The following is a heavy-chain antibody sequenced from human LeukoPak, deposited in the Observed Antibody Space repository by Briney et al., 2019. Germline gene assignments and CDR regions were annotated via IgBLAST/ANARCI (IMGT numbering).Heavy chain of an antibody. CDR3: ARDKIVGATNFDY. V-gene: IGHV3-7*03. D-gene: IGHD1-26*01. CDR1: GFSFSNYW. J-gene: IGHJ4*02. CDR2: IKQDGSEK. Sequence: PGGSLRLSCAASGFSFSNYWMSWVRQVPGKGLEWVANIKQDGSEKYYVDSEKGRFTISRDNAKNSLYLQMNSLRAEDTAIYYCARDKIVGATNFDYWGQGTLVTVSS.